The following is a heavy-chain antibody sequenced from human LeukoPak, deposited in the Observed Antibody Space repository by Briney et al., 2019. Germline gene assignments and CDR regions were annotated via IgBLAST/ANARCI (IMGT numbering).Heavy chain of an antibody. CDR3: ARTGSGSYDY. D-gene: IGHD3-10*01. V-gene: IGHV1-69*05. Sequence: SVKVSCKASGGTFSSYAISWVRQAPGQGLEWMGGIIPFYGTANYAQRFQGRVTITTDESTSTAYMELSSLRSEDTAVYYCARTGSGSYDYWGQGTLVTVSS. CDR2: IIPFYGTA. J-gene: IGHJ4*02. CDR1: GGTFSSYA.